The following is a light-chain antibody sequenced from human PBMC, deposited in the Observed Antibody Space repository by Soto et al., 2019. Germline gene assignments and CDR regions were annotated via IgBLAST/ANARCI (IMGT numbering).Light chain of an antibody. Sequence: IVLTQSPGTLSLSPGERATVSCWASQSVSSSHLAWYQHKSGQAPRLLIYGTSSRATGIPDRFSGSGSGTGFTLTISSLEPEDSAVYYCQQYGSSPQWTFGQGTKVEIK. CDR1: QSVSSSH. CDR3: QQYGSSPQWT. J-gene: IGKJ1*01. V-gene: IGKV3-20*01. CDR2: GTS.